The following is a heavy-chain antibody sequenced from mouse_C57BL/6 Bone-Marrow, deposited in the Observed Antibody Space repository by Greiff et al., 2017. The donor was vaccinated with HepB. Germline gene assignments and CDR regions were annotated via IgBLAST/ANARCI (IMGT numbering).Heavy chain of an antibody. CDR1: GYTFTSYW. V-gene: IGHV1-64*01. CDR2: IHPNSGST. J-gene: IGHJ1*03. CDR3: AREVEYYDSQRYFDV. D-gene: IGHD1-1*01. Sequence: QVQLQQSGAELVKPGASVKLSCKASGYTFTSYWMHWVKQRPGQGLEWIGMIHPNSGSTNYNEKFKSKATMTVDKSSSTAYMQLSSLTSEDSAVYYCAREVEYYDSQRYFDVWGTGTTVTVSA.